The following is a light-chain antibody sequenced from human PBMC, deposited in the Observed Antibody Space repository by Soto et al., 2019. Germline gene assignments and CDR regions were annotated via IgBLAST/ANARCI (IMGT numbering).Light chain of an antibody. V-gene: IGKV3-20*01. Sequence: IVFTQSPGPLSLSPGERATLSCRASQSVSSSYLAWYQQKPGQAPRLLIYGASSRATGIPDRFSGSGSGTDFTLTIRRLEPEDFAVYYCQQYGSSYPWTFGQGTKVDIK. CDR1: QSVSSSY. CDR3: QQYGSSYPWT. CDR2: GAS. J-gene: IGKJ1*01.